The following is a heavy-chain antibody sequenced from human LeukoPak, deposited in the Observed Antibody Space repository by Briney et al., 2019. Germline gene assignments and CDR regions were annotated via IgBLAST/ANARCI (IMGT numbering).Heavy chain of an antibody. Sequence: GGSLRLSCAASGFTVSSNYMSWVRQAPGKGLEWVSVIYSGGSTYYADSVKGRFTISRDNSKNTLYLQMNSLRPEDTAVYYCSRDGSNSVWYGGYYYYYMDVWGKGTTVTVSS. CDR1: GFTVSSNY. CDR2: IYSGGST. V-gene: IGHV3-66*02. D-gene: IGHD3-10*01. CDR3: SRDGSNSVWYGGYYYYYMDV. J-gene: IGHJ6*03.